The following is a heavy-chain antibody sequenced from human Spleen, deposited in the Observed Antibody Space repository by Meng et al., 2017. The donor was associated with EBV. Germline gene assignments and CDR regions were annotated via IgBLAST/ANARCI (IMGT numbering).Heavy chain of an antibody. J-gene: IGHJ4*02. V-gene: IGHV4-30-4*01. D-gene: IGHD3-22*01. Sequence: VQLQGSGPRRGKPSQTLSLTCAVSGGSISSDDYYWSWIRQAPGKGLEWIGYIHYSGRTYHNPSLKSRVTISVDTSKNQFSLKLGSVTAADTAVYYCARDQGAFYDSSGWSFNYWGQGTLVTVSS. CDR2: IHYSGRT. CDR1: GGSISSDDYY. CDR3: ARDQGAFYDSSGWSFNY.